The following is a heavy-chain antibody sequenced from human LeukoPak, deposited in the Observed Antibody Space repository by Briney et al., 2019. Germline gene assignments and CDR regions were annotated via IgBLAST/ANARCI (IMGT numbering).Heavy chain of an antibody. V-gene: IGHV4-31*03. Sequence: SETLSLTCTVSGGSISSGGYYWSWIRQHPGKGLEWIGYIYYSGSTYYNPSLKSRVTISVDTSKNQFSLKLSSVTAADTAVYYCARGGGYSSSTIDYWGQGTLVTVSS. CDR1: GGSISSGGYY. CDR3: ARGGGYSSSTIDY. D-gene: IGHD6-6*01. J-gene: IGHJ4*02. CDR2: IYYSGST.